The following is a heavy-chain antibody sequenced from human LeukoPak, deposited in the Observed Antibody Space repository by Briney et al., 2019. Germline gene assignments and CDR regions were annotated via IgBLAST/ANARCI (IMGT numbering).Heavy chain of an antibody. CDR2: IKQDGSEK. Sequence: GGSLRLSCAASGLTFSSYWMSWVRQAPGKGLEWVAIIKQDGSEKYYLDSVYARFTISRDNAKNSRFLQMNSMRIEDTSVYYCARDGRAVGRCESRILTPTYNGMDVWGQGTTVTVSS. CDR3: ARDGRAVGRCESRILTPTYNGMDV. J-gene: IGHJ6*02. D-gene: IGHD3-16*01. V-gene: IGHV3-7*01. CDR1: GLTFSSYW.